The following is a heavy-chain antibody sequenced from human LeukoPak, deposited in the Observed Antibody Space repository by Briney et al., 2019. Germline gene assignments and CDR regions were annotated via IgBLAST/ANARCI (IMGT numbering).Heavy chain of an antibody. Sequence: PGGSLRLSCAASGFTLSNHWMIWVRQAPGKGLECVANIKQDGIEKYYLDSVKGRFTISRDNAKNSVYLQMNSLRAEDTAVYYCTRGVSSNWDYLYFDYWGQGTLVTVSS. V-gene: IGHV3-7*01. CDR3: TRGVSSNWDYLYFDY. D-gene: IGHD1-7*01. J-gene: IGHJ4*02. CDR2: IKQDGIEK. CDR1: GFTLSNHW.